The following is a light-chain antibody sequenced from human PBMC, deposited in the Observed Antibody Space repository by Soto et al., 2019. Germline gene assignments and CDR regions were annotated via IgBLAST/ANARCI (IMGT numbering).Light chain of an antibody. Sequence: EIVLTQSPATLSLSPGERATLSCRASQSVSSYLAWYQQKPGQAPRLLISDASSRATGIPARFSGSGSGTVFTLTISSLEPEDFAVYYCQQRTNWPSSTFGQGTRLEIK. CDR1: QSVSSY. V-gene: IGKV3-11*01. CDR2: DAS. J-gene: IGKJ5*01. CDR3: QQRTNWPSST.